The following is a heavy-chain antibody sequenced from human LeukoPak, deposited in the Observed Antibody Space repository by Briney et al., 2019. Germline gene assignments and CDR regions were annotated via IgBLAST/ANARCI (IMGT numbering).Heavy chain of an antibody. CDR3: ARDFVVAAGTGSGQLDAFDI. CDR2: VYYSGST. V-gene: IGHV4-39*07. Sequence: SETLSLTCTVSGGSITSYNYYWGWIRQPPGKGLEWIGSVYYSGSTYYNPPLRSRITVSVDTSKNQFSLKLSSVTAADTAVYYCARDFVVAAGTGSGQLDAFDIWGQGTMVTVSS. D-gene: IGHD6-13*01. CDR1: GGSITSYNYY. J-gene: IGHJ3*02.